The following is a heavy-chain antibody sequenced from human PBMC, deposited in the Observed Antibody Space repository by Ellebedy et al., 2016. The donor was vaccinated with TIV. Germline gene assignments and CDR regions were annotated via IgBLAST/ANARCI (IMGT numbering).Heavy chain of an antibody. CDR1: GGTFSSYA. Sequence: AASVKVSCKASGGTFSSYAISWARQAPGQGLEWMGRIIPILGIANYAQKFQGRVTITADKSTSTAYMELSSLRSDDTAVYYCARDVQVRGKGIAAAGGSYWGQGTLVTVSS. CDR2: IIPILGIA. V-gene: IGHV1-69*04. CDR3: ARDVQVRGKGIAAAGGSY. J-gene: IGHJ4*02. D-gene: IGHD6-13*01.